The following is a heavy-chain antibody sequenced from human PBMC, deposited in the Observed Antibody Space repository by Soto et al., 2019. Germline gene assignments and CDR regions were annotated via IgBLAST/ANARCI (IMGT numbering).Heavy chain of an antibody. Sequence: PSETLSLTCTVSGDSVSNYYWSWIRQPAGRGLEWIGRVYSSGATNYIPSLNGRVTMSVDTSRNQFSLRLSSVTAADTAIYYCTKGPNWNYYYYGVDVWGQGTAVTVSS. V-gene: IGHV4-4*07. D-gene: IGHD1-20*01. CDR3: TKGPNWNYYYYGVDV. J-gene: IGHJ6*02. CDR2: VYSSGAT. CDR1: GDSVSNYY.